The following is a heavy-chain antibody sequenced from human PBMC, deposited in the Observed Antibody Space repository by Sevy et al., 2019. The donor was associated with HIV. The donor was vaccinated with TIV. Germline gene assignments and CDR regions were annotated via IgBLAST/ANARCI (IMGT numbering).Heavy chain of an antibody. CDR3: ARPLPAAGPDSNYGMDV. Sequence: ASVKVSCKASGYTFTGYYMHWVRQAPGQGLEWMGRINPNSGGTNYAQKFQGRVTMTRDTSISTAYMELSRLRSDDTAVYYCARPLPAAGPDSNYGMDVWGQGTTVTVSS. J-gene: IGHJ6*02. D-gene: IGHD6-13*01. V-gene: IGHV1-2*06. CDR1: GYTFTGYY. CDR2: INPNSGGT.